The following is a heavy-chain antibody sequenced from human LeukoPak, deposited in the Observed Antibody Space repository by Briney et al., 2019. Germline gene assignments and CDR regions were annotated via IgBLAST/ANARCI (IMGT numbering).Heavy chain of an antibody. CDR2: ISSSSSYI. CDR3: ARDGPEFVLLWFGETESDAFDI. J-gene: IGHJ3*02. V-gene: IGHV3-21*01. Sequence: GGSLRLSCAASGFTFSSYSMNWVRQAPGKGLEWVSSISSSSSYIYYADSVKGRFTISRDNSKNTVYLQMNSLRAEDTAVYYCARDGPEFVLLWFGETESDAFDIWGQGTMVTVSS. D-gene: IGHD3-10*01. CDR1: GFTFSSYS.